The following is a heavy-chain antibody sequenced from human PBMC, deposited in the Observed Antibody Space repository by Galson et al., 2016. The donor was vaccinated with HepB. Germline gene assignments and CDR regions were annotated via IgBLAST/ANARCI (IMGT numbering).Heavy chain of an antibody. CDR3: VKEPQHVDRGNFDY. D-gene: IGHD3-16*01. CDR2: ISASGDST. J-gene: IGHJ4*02. V-gene: IGHV3-23*01. CDR1: GFTFSSYA. Sequence: SLRLSCAVSGFTFSSYAMSWVRQAPGKGLEWVSAISASGDSTYYPDSVRGRFTISRDNSKNTVYLQMNSVRVGDTAVYYCVKEPQHVDRGNFDYWGQGTLVTVSS.